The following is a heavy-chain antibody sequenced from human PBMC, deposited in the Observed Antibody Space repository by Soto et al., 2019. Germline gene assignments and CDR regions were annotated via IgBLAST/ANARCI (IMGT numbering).Heavy chain of an antibody. J-gene: IGHJ6*02. Sequence: GGSLRLSCAASGFTFSSYAMSWVRQAPGKGLEWVSAISGSGGSTYYADSVKGRFTISRDNSKNTLYLRMNSLRAEDTAVYYCAKDLAAEYARSVLAYYYYGMDVWGQGTTVTVSS. CDR2: ISGSGGST. CDR1: GFTFSSYA. D-gene: IGHD2-8*01. V-gene: IGHV3-23*01. CDR3: AKDLAAEYARSVLAYYYYGMDV.